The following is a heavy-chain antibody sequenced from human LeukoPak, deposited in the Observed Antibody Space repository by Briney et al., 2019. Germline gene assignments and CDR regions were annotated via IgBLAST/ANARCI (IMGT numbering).Heavy chain of an antibody. D-gene: IGHD6-19*01. CDR3: ARDGRRIAVADY. J-gene: IGHJ4*02. Sequence: ASVKVSCKASGYTFTSYAMHWVRQAPGQRLEWMGWINAGNGNTKYSQKFQGRVTITRDTSASTAYMELSSLRSEDTAVYYRARDGRRIAVADYWGQGTLVTVSS. CDR1: GYTFTSYA. V-gene: IGHV1-3*01. CDR2: INAGNGNT.